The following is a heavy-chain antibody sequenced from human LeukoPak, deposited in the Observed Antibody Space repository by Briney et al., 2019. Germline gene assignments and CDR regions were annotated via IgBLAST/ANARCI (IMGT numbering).Heavy chain of an antibody. J-gene: IGHJ5*02. D-gene: IGHD6-6*01. V-gene: IGHV3-74*01. CDR2: INSDGSIT. CDR1: VFTFIIHW. Sequence: GGSLRLSCAASVFTFIIHWMHWVRQTPGKGLVWVSRINSDGSITSYADALNGRFTTSRDNAKTTLYLQMNSLRAEDTAVYYCAREDRIPARNYNWFDPWGQGTLVTVSS. CDR3: AREDRIPARNYNWFDP.